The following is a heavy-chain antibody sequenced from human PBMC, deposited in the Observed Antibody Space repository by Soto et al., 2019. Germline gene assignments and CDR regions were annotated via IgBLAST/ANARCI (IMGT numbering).Heavy chain of an antibody. CDR3: ARGTKGAGGWYFEL. CDR2: IGALLYNDAT. Sequence: QIQVVQSEVEVKRPGASVRISCKASGYTLDNHPITWVRQAPGQGLEWMGLIGALLYNDATNYARKLQGRLPMTRDTPPNTVYMDLGSPRSDDTAIYYCARGTKGAGGWYFELWCRGTLLVLSS. CDR1: GYTLDNHP. D-gene: IGHD2-8*01. J-gene: IGHJ2*01. V-gene: IGHV1-18*01.